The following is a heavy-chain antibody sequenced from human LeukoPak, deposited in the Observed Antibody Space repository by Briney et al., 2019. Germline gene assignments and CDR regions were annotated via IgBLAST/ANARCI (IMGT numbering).Heavy chain of an antibody. Sequence: PGGSLRLSCATSGFTFSSYAMTWVRQAPGKGLEWVSATSSSDAGTYHADSVRGRFTISRDNSKNTLYLQMNSLRVEDAAVYYCAKDWNLVVAATRLDPWGQGTLATVSS. CDR1: GFTFSSYA. CDR2: TSSSDAGT. V-gene: IGHV3-23*01. J-gene: IGHJ5*02. CDR3: AKDWNLVVAATRLDP. D-gene: IGHD2-15*01.